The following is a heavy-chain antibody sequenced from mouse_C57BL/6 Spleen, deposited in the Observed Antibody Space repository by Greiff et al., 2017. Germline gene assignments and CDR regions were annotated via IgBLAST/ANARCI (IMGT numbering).Heavy chain of an antibody. CDR2: ISYDGSN. D-gene: IGHD2-3*01. Sequence: ESGPGLVKPSQSLSLTCSVTGYSITSGYYWNWIRQFPGNKLEWMGYISYDGSNNSNPSLKNRISITRDTSKNQFFLKLNSVTTEDTATYYCARDRADGYYPFAMDYWGQGTSVTVSS. V-gene: IGHV3-6*01. CDR1: GYSITSGYY. J-gene: IGHJ4*01. CDR3: ARDRADGYYPFAMDY.